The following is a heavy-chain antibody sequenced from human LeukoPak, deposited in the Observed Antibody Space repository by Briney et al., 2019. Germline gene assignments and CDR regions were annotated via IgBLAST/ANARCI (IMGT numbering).Heavy chain of an antibody. CDR1: GFTFSYYW. CDR3: AKDRDPYSSGTWDS. J-gene: IGHJ1*01. CDR2: RSDDGSAQ. D-gene: IGHD3-22*01. Sequence: GGSLRLSCAASGFTFSYYWMGWVRQAPGKGLEWVAVRSDDGSAQHYADSVRGRFTISRDNSKNTLSLQMNSLRPEDTAMYFCAKDRDPYSSGTWDSWGQGTLVIVSS. V-gene: IGHV3-30*18.